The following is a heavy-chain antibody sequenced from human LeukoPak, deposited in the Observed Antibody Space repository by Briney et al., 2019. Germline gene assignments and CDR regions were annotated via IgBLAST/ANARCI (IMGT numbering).Heavy chain of an antibody. J-gene: IGHJ4*02. D-gene: IGHD3-10*01. V-gene: IGHV3-30*18. CDR2: ISYDGSNK. CDR1: GFTFSSYG. Sequence: GGSLRLSCAASGFTFSSYGMHWVRQAPGKGLEWVAVISYDGSNKYYADSVKGRFTIARDNSKTTLYLQMNSLRAEDTAVYYCAKGEYIPNGGYFDYWGQGTLVTVSS. CDR3: AKGEYIPNGGYFDY.